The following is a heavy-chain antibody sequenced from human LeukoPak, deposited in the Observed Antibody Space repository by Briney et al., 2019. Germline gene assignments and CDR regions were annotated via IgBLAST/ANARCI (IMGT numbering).Heavy chain of an antibody. CDR3: TTGVIMVRGVISIDY. J-gene: IGHJ4*02. D-gene: IGHD3-10*01. CDR1: GFTVSSNY. Sequence: GGSLRLSCAASGFTVSSNYMSWVRQAPGKGLEWVSVIYSGGSTYYADSVKGRFTISRDNSKNTLYLQMNSLKTEDTAVYYCTTGVIMVRGVISIDYWGQGTLVTVSS. V-gene: IGHV3-53*01. CDR2: IYSGGST.